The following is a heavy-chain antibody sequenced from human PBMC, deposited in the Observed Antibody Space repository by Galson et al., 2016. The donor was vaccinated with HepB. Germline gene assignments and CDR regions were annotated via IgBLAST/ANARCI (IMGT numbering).Heavy chain of an antibody. D-gene: IGHD2-2*01. J-gene: IGHJ4*02. CDR2: ISNSGGST. CDR1: GFSFSDYA. Sequence: SLRLSCAVSGFSFSDYAMSWVRQAPGKGLEWVSVISNSGGSTYYADSVKGRFTISRDNSKNTLYLQMNSLRAEDTAVYYCAKGRRSGCSSTSCYPFDYWGQGTLVTVSS. CDR3: AKGRRSGCSSTSCYPFDY. V-gene: IGHV3-23*01.